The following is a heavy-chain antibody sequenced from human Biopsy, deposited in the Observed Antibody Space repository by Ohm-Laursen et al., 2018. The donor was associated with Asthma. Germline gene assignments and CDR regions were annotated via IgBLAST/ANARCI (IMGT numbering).Heavy chain of an antibody. CDR3: ARKAGSCISRTCYSLDF. D-gene: IGHD2-2*01. CDR1: GGTFNTYV. J-gene: IGHJ4*02. Sequence: ASSVKVSCKSLGGTFNTYVIGWVRQAPGQGREWRGGINSVFGTTTYPQKFQDRVTITADDSTSTVYMELSSLRSEDTAVYYCARKAGSCISRTCYSLDFWGQGTLVTVSS. CDR2: INSVFGTT. V-gene: IGHV1-69*01.